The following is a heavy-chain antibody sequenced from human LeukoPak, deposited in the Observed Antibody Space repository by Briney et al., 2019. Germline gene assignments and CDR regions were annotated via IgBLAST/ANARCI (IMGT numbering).Heavy chain of an antibody. CDR3: AEDRQKAVAGTGYFQH. CDR1: GFTFSSYA. Sequence: GWSLRLSCAASGFTFSSYAMSWVRQAPGKGLEWVSAISGSGGSTYYADSVKGRFTISRDNSKNTLYLQMNSLRAEDTAVYYCAEDRQKAVAGTGYFQHWGQGTLVTVSS. D-gene: IGHD6-19*01. CDR2: ISGSGGST. V-gene: IGHV3-23*01. J-gene: IGHJ1*01.